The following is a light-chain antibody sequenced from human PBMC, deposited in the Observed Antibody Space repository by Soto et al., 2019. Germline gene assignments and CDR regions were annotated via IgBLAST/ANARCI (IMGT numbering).Light chain of an antibody. Sequence: AIQMTQSPSSLSASVGERVTITCRASQVIKNDLSWYQQRPGRDPKLLIYVASNLQSGVPSRFSGSGSGTDFTLTISSLQPDDVATYYCQQYNSYSWTLGQGTKVDIK. V-gene: IGKV1-6*01. CDR1: QVIKND. CDR3: QQYNSYSWT. J-gene: IGKJ1*01. CDR2: VAS.